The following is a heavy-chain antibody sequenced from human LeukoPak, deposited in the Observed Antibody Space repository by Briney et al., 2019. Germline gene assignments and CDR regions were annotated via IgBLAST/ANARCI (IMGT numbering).Heavy chain of an antibody. D-gene: IGHD3-10*01. CDR1: GFTFSSYW. V-gene: IGHV3-74*01. J-gene: IGHJ4*02. Sequence: GGSLRLSCAASGFTFSSYWMHSVRQAPGNELVWVSRINSDGSSTTYAASVKGLFTISRDNAKNTLYLQMNSLRAEDTAVYYCAREGWVRRGFSFPPGYWGQGTLVTVSS. CDR2: INSDGSST. CDR3: AREGWVRRGFSFPPGY.